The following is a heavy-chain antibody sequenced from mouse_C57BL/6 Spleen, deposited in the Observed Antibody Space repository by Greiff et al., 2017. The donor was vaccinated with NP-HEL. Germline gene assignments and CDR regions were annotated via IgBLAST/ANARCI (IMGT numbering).Heavy chain of an antibody. V-gene: IGHV1-53*01. D-gene: IGHD1-1*01. CDR1: GYTFTSYW. CDR3: ARITTVVARYWYFDV. Sequence: QVQLKQSGTELVKPGASVKLSCKASGYTFTSYWMHWVKQRPGQGLEWIGNINPSNGGTNYNEKFKSKATLTVDKSSSTAYMQLSSLTSEDSAVYYCARITTVVARYWYFDVWGTGTTVTVSS. J-gene: IGHJ1*03. CDR2: INPSNGGT.